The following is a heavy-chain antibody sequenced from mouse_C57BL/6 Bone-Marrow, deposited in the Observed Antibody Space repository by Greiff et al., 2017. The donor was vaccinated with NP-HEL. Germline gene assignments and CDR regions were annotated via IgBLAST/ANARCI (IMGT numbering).Heavy chain of an antibody. CDR3: ARGFAWFAY. Sequence: QVQLQQPGAELVMPGASVKLSCKASGYTFTSYWMHWVKQRPGLGLEWIGEIDPSDSYTNYNQTFKGKSTLTVDKSSSTAYMQLSSLTSEDSAVYYCARGFAWFAYWGQGTLVTVSA. CDR2: IDPSDSYT. V-gene: IGHV1-69*01. CDR1: GYTFTSYW. J-gene: IGHJ3*01.